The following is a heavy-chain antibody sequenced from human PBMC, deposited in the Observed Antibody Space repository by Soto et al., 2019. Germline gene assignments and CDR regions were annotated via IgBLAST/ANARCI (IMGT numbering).Heavy chain of an antibody. J-gene: IGHJ3*02. D-gene: IGHD5-12*01. V-gene: IGHV3-23*01. CDR1: GFTFSSYA. CDR3: ARAVDIVATIGPLEAFDI. Sequence: GGSLRLSCAASGFTFSSYAMSWVRQAPGKGLEWVSAISGSGGSTYYADSVKGRFTISRDNSKNTLYLQMNSLRAEDTAVYYCARAVDIVATIGPLEAFDIWGQGTMVTVSS. CDR2: ISGSGGST.